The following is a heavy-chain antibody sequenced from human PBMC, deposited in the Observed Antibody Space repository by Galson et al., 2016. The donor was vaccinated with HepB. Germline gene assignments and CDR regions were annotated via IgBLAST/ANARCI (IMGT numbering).Heavy chain of an antibody. V-gene: IGHV4-34*01. CDR3: ARVVRYSYGRPFDY. Sequence: SETLSLTCAVYGGSFSGYHWSWIRQPPGKGLEWIGEINHSGSTNYNPSLRSRFTISVDKSKNQFSLKLRSVTAADTAVYYCARVVRYSYGRPFDYWGQGTLVTVSS. CDR1: GGSFSGYH. D-gene: IGHD5-18*01. CDR2: INHSGST. J-gene: IGHJ4*02.